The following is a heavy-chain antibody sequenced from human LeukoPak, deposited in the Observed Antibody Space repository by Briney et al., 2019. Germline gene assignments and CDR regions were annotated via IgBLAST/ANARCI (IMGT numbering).Heavy chain of an antibody. J-gene: IGHJ6*02. CDR2: LNPHSGGT. Sequence: ASVKVSCKASGYTLSDYYIDWVRQAPGQGLEWLGWLNPHSGGTNYAQKFQGRVTLTRDTSISTTYMELSTLRSDDTAIYYCARGQRIIHGLDVWGQGTTVIVSS. CDR3: ARGQRIIHGLDV. V-gene: IGHV1-2*02. D-gene: IGHD5-18*01. CDR1: GYTLSDYY.